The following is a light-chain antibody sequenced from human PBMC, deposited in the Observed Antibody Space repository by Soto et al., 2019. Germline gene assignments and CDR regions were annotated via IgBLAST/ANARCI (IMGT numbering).Light chain of an antibody. J-gene: IGKJ1*01. CDR1: QGIRND. CDR3: QQYKSRRT. Sequence: AIQRTQSPSSLSASAGDRVTITCRASQGIRNDLGWYQQKPGKAPKLLIYDASSLESGVPSRFSGSGSGTEFTLTISSLQPDDSATYYCQQYKSRRTFGQGTKVDIK. V-gene: IGKV1-13*02. CDR2: DAS.